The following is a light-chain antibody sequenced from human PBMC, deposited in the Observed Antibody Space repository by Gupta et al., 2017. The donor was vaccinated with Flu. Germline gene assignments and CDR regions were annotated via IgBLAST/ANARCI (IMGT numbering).Light chain of an antibody. V-gene: IGKV4-1*01. CDR2: WAS. J-gene: IGKJ3*01. CDR3: QQGHNGPAQFT. Sequence: DIVMTQSPDSLAVSLGERATINCKSSQSLLYNSRNYLAWYQQKPGQAPKLLIYWASTRESGVTDRCSGSGDATDVNITISSRLAEDVDVYYCQQGHNGPAQFTFGPGTKMEIK. CDR1: QSLLYNSRNY.